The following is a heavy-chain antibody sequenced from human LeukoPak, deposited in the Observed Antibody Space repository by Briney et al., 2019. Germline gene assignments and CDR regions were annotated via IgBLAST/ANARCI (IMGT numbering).Heavy chain of an antibody. CDR2: IKQDGSAK. V-gene: IGHV3-7*01. J-gene: IGHJ4*02. CDR1: GFTFTNYW. D-gene: IGHD1-26*01. Sequence: PGGSLRLSCVASGFTFTNYWMTWVRQAPGKGLEWVANIKQDGSAKYYVGSVKGRFTISRDNAKNSLYLQMNSLRAEDTAVYYCAREVVRGSKSYFDYWGQGTLVTVSS. CDR3: AREVVRGSKSYFDY.